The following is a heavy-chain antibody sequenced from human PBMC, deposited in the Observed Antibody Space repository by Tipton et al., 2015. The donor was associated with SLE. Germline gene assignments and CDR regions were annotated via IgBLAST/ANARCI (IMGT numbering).Heavy chain of an antibody. V-gene: IGHV4-31*02. D-gene: IGHD3-3*01. Sequence: LRLSCTVSGDSITSSDYFWSWIRQHPGKGLEWIGYIHDSGSTNYNPSLKSRVTISVDTSKNQFALNLSSVTAADTAVYYCAIDRRGLHDFLDFYYYMDVWGKGTTVTVSS. CDR1: GDSITSSDYF. CDR3: AIDRRGLHDFLDFYYYMDV. CDR2: IHDSGST. J-gene: IGHJ6*03.